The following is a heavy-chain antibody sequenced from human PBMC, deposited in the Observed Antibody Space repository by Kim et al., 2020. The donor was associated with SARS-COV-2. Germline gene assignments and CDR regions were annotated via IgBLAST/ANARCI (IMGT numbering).Heavy chain of an antibody. J-gene: IGHJ4*02. Sequence: NYGQKFQGRVTITADESTSTAYMELSSLRSEDTAVYYCARAFSGSYYFDYWGQGTLVTVSS. D-gene: IGHD1-26*01. CDR3: ARAFSGSYYFDY. V-gene: IGHV1-69*01.